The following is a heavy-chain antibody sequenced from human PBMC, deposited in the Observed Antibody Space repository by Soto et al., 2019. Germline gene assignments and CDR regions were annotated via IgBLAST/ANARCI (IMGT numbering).Heavy chain of an antibody. D-gene: IGHD2-2*01. V-gene: IGHV5-51*01. Sequence: GESLKISCKGSGYSFTSYWIGWVRQMPGKGLEWMGIIYPGDSDTRYSPSLQGQVTISADKSISTAYLQWSSLKASDTAMYYCAFLSIDSTAAAIYTWAQGATVPISS. CDR1: GYSFTSYW. J-gene: IGHJ6*02. CDR2: IYPGDSDT. CDR3: AFLSIDSTAAAIYT.